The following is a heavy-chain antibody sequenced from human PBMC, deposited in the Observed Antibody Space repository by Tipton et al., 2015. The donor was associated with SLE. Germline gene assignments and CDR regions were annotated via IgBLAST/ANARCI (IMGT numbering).Heavy chain of an antibody. CDR2: INHSGST. Sequence: TLSLTCAVSDYSISSGYYWSWIRQPPGKGLEWIGEINHSGSTNYNPSLKSRVTISVDTSKNQFSLKLSSATAADTAVYYCARSSSGWYGAFDIWGQGTMVTVSS. D-gene: IGHD6-19*01. V-gene: IGHV4-34*01. J-gene: IGHJ3*02. CDR1: DYSISSGYY. CDR3: ARSSSGWYGAFDI.